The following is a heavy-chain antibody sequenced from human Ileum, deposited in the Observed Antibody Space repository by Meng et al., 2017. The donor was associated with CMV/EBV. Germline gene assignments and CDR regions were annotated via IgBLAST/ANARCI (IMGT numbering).Heavy chain of an antibody. CDR3: ARHYCTRSTCFYYFDY. CDR2: TYYNGNT. V-gene: IGHV4-31*02. D-gene: IGHD2-2*01. CDR1: GSITSDGHY. J-gene: IGHJ4*02. Sequence: GSITSDGHYGSWIRQHPGKALEWIGYTYYNGNTNYNPSLKSRVAISVDTSKKQFYLTLTSVTAADTAVYYCARHYCTRSTCFYYFDYWGQGTLVTVSS.